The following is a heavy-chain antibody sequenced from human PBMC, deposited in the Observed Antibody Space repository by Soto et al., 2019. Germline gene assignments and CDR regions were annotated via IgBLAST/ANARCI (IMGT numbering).Heavy chain of an antibody. J-gene: IGHJ4*02. CDR1: GFRFSRFW. CDR3: ARTGGPRSSYYFDY. CDR2: INEDGREK. Sequence: GGSLRLSCAASGFRFSRFWMIWVRQTPVEGLEGVANINEDGREKCFAGSAKGRFTISIDNAKNGLSLQKNTLTADDNAVDDHARTGGPRSSYYFDYWGQGTLVTISS. V-gene: IGHV3-7*03. D-gene: IGHD3-16*01.